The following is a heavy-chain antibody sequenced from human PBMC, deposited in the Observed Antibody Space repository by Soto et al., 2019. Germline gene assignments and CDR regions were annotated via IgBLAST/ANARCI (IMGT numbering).Heavy chain of an antibody. CDR1: GGSITNGYS. V-gene: IGHV4-30-2*01. J-gene: IGHJ4*02. CDR2: IYHNEYA. D-gene: IGHD2-15*01. CDR3: ARVRTVARGGFDY. Sequence: QLQLQGSGSGLVKPSQTLSLICAVSGGSITNGYSWSWIRQPPGKGLEWIGYIYHNEYAYYNPSLKNPVTMSVGSSRNQLSLKLNSVTAADTAVYYCARVRTVARGGFDYWGQGTLVTVSS.